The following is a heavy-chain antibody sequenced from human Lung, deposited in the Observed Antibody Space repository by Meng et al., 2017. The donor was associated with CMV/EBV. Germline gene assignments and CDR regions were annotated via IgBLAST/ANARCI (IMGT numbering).Heavy chain of an antibody. D-gene: IGHD1-26*01. CDR3: ARVEVGITSGDY. CDR1: GYTFTNYG. V-gene: IGHV1-18*01. Sequence: GQVVQSGGEVEKPGASVKVSVKASGYTFTNYGITWVRQAPGQGLEWMGWINAYNGDTNYAQTLQGRVTMTTDTSTSTAYVELRSLRSDDTAVYYCARVEVGITSGDYWGQGTLVTVSS. CDR2: INAYNGDT. J-gene: IGHJ4*02.